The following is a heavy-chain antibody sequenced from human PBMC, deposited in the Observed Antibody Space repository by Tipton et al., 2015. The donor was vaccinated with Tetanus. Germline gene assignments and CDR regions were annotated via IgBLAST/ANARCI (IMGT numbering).Heavy chain of an antibody. CDR1: GFTFSSYW. CDR2: INSDGSSA. J-gene: IGHJ3*02. D-gene: IGHD3-16*01. Sequence: SLRLSCAASGFTFSSYWMHWVRQAPGKGLVWVSRINSDGSSASYADSVKGRFTISRDNAKNTLYLQMNSLRAEDTAVYYCASSITSGAFDIWGQGTMVTVSS. V-gene: IGHV3-74*01. CDR3: ASSITSGAFDI.